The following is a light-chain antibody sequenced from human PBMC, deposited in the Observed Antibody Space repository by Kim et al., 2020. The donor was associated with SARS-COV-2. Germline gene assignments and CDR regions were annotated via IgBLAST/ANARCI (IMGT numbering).Light chain of an antibody. J-gene: IGKJ2*01. V-gene: IGKV3-15*01. Sequence: EIVMTQSPATLSVSPGERATLSCRASQSVSSNLAWYQQKPGQAPRLLIYGASTRATGIPARFSGSGSGTEFTLTISSLQSEDFAVYYCQQYNNWPWYTFGRGTELEI. CDR2: GAS. CDR3: QQYNNWPWYT. CDR1: QSVSSN.